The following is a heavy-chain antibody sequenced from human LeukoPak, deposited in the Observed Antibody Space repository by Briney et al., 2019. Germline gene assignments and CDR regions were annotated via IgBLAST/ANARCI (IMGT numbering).Heavy chain of an antibody. CDR3: AKEGGYNYDFWSGYPYYFDY. CDR2: ISGSGGST. CDR1: GFTFSSHA. V-gene: IGHV3-23*01. D-gene: IGHD3-3*01. Sequence: PGGSLRLSCAASGFTFSSHAMSWVRQAPGKGLEWVSAISGSGGSTYYADSVKGRFTISRDNSKNTLYLQMNSLRAEDTAVYYCAKEGGYNYDFWSGYPYYFDYWGQGTLVTVSS. J-gene: IGHJ4*02.